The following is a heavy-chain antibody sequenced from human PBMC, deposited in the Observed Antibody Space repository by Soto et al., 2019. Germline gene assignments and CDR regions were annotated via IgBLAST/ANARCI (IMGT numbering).Heavy chain of an antibody. CDR3: ARALPWAWVLDY. D-gene: IGHD1-26*01. V-gene: IGHV4-31*03. J-gene: IGHJ4*02. Sequence: PSETLSLTCTVSGGSISSGGYYWSWIRQHPGKGLEWIGYIYYSGSTYYNPSLKSRVTISVDTSKNQFSLKLSSVTAADTAVYYCARALPWAWVLDYWGQGTLVTVSS. CDR1: GGSISSGGYY. CDR2: IYYSGST.